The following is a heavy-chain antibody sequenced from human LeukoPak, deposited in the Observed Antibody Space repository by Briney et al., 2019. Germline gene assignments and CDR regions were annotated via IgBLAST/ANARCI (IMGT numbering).Heavy chain of an antibody. D-gene: IGHD4-23*01. V-gene: IGHV4-59*11. CDR3: ARNSKGVDY. J-gene: IGHJ4*02. CDR2: IYYSGST. CDR1: GGSISSHY. Sequence: SETPSLTCTVSGGSISSHYWSWIRQPPGKGLEWIGYIYYSGSTNYNPSLKSRVTISVDTSKNQFSLKLSSVTAADTAVYYCARNSKGVDYWGQGTLVTVSS.